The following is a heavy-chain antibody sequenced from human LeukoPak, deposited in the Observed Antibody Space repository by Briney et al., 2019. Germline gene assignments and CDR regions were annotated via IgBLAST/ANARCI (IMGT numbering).Heavy chain of an antibody. CDR1: GGSLSSYY. Sequence: SETLSLTCTVSGGSLSSYYWSWIRQPPGKGLEGIGYIYYSGSTNYNPSLKSRVTISVDTSKNQFSLKLSSVTAADTAVYYCARGLLEWSYYFDYWGQGTLVTVSS. J-gene: IGHJ4*02. CDR3: ARGLLEWSYYFDY. D-gene: IGHD3-3*01. CDR2: IYYSGST. V-gene: IGHV4-59*01.